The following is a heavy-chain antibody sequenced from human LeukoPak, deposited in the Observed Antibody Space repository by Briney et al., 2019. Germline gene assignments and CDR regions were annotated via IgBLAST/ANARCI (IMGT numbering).Heavy chain of an antibody. CDR2: IFSSGGT. Sequence: SGTLSLTCTVSGASISRYYWSWFRQPPGKGLECIGYIFSSGGTKYNPSLESRLTISVDTSRDQVSLSLTSMTPADTAVYYCARKSTAAAASRLWGRGTLVTVSS. CDR1: GASISRYY. V-gene: IGHV4-59*01. J-gene: IGHJ2*01. D-gene: IGHD2-2*01. CDR3: ARKSTAAAASRL.